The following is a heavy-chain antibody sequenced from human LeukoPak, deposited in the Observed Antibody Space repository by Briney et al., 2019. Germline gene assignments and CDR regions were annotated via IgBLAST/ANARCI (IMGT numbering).Heavy chain of an antibody. CDR3: TRDYSNARDY. Sequence: PGGSLRLSCAASGFTFSNFAMTWVRQAPGKGLEWVSAISGSGGDTYYTDSVKGRCAISRDNSKSTLYLQLNSLRVDDTAVYYCTRDYSNARDYWGQGTLVTVSS. CDR1: GFTFSNFA. V-gene: IGHV3-23*01. J-gene: IGHJ4*02. CDR2: ISGSGGDT. D-gene: IGHD2-21*01.